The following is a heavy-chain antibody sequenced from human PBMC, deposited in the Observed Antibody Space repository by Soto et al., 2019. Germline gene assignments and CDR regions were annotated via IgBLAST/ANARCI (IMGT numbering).Heavy chain of an antibody. J-gene: IGHJ4*02. CDR1: GFTFDDYA. CDR3: AKDFGYSSPSEFDY. D-gene: IGHD6-6*01. Sequence: EVQLVESGGGLVQPGRSLRLSCAASGFTFDDYAMHWVRQAPGKGLEWVSGISWNSGSIGYADSVKGRFTISRDNAKNSLYLRMNSLRAEDTALYYCAKDFGYSSPSEFDYWGQGTLVTVSS. V-gene: IGHV3-9*01. CDR2: ISWNSGSI.